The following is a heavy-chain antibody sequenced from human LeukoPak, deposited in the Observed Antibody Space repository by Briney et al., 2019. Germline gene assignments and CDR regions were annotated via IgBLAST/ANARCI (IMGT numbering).Heavy chain of an antibody. CDR3: ARHVSSGSSCDY. CDR2: IYTSGST. D-gene: IGHD6-13*01. V-gene: IGHV4-4*07. Sequence: SETLSLTCTVSGGSISSYYWSWIRQPAGKGLEWIGRIYTSGSTSYNSSLKSRVTMSVDTSKNQFSLKLSSVTAADTAVYYCARHVSSGSSCDYWGQGTLVTVSS. J-gene: IGHJ4*02. CDR1: GGSISSYY.